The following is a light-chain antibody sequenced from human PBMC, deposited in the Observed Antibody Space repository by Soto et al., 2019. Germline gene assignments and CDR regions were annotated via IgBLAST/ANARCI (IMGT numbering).Light chain of an antibody. CDR2: GAS. Sequence: PGESATLSCRASQSVSSSYLAWYQQKPGQAPRLLIYGASSRATGIPDRFSGSGSGTDLTLTISRLEPEDFAVYYCQQYGSSPWTFGQGTKVDIK. J-gene: IGKJ1*01. CDR3: QQYGSSPWT. V-gene: IGKV3-20*01. CDR1: QSVSSSY.